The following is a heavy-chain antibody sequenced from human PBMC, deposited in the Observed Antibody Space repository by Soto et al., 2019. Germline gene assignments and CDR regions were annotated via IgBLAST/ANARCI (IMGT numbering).Heavy chain of an antibody. CDR2: INHNGDT. J-gene: IGHJ4*02. Sequence: QVQLQQWGAGLLKPSETLSHTCTVYGGSFSGYYRSWIRQPPGKGLEWIGDINHNGDTNYNPSLKSRVTISVDTSKNQFSLKLNSVTAADTAVYYCARRLDDWGQGILVTVSS. V-gene: IGHV4-34*01. CDR3: ARRLDD. CDR1: GGSFSGYY.